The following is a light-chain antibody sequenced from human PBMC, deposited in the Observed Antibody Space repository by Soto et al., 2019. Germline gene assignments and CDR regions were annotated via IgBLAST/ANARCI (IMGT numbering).Light chain of an antibody. CDR2: GNS. CDR1: SSNIGAGYD. V-gene: IGLV1-40*01. J-gene: IGLJ1*01. CDR3: QSYDSSLSALYV. Sequence: QSVLTHSPPASWAPGQGVTISCTGSSSNIGAGYDVHWYQQLPGTAPKLLIYGNSNRPSGVPDRFSGSKSGTSASLAITGLQAEDEADYYCQSYDSSLSALYVFGTGTKVAVL.